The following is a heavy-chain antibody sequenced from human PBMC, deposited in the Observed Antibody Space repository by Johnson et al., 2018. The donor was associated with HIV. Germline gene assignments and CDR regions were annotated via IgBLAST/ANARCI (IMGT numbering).Heavy chain of an antibody. J-gene: IGHJ3*02. D-gene: IGHD6-13*01. CDR3: ALAAIAAAGDAFDI. CDR1: GFTFSNAW. V-gene: IGHV3-15*01. Sequence: VQLVESGGGLVQPGGSLRLSCAASGFTFSNAWMTWVRQAPGKGLEWVGRIKSKTDGGTTDYAAPVKGRFTISRDNSKNTLYRQMNSLRAEDTAVYYCALAAIAAAGDAFDIWGQGTMVTVSS. CDR2: IKSKTDGGTT.